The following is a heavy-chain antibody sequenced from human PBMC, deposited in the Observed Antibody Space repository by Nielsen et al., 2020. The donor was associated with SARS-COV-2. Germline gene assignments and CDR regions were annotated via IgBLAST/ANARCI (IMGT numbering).Heavy chain of an antibody. CDR3: ARGPLGIAVAGGLRGRYYGMDV. CDR2: IYYSGST. D-gene: IGHD6-19*01. Sequence: RQAPGKGLEWIGYIYYSGSTYYNPSLKSRITISVDTSKNQFSLKLSSVTAADTAVYYCARGPLGIAVAGGLRGRYYGMDVWDQGTTVTVSS. J-gene: IGHJ6*02. V-gene: IGHV4-30-2*04.